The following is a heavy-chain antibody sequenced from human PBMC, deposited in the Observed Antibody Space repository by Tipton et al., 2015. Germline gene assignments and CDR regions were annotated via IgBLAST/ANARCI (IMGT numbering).Heavy chain of an antibody. CDR1: GFTFSSYD. V-gene: IGHV3-33*01. J-gene: IGHJ3*02. CDR2: IWFDGSNK. Sequence: SGFTFSSYDMHWVRQAPGKGLEWVAVIWFDGSNKDSADSVKGRFTISRDNSRNTLFLQMNSLRAEDTAVYYCARHSYGMAAFNIWGQGTMVTVSS. D-gene: IGHD4-17*01. CDR3: ARHSYGMAAFNI.